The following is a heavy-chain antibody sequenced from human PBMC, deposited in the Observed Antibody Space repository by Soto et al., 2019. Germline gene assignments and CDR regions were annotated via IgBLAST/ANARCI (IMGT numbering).Heavy chain of an antibody. D-gene: IGHD3-22*01. J-gene: IGHJ1*01. V-gene: IGHV1-18*01. CDR1: GYIFTTYG. CDR2: ISGYNGNT. Sequence: GASVKVSCKASGYIFTTYGINWVRQAPGQRLEWMGWISGYNGNTNYAQKLQGRVTMTTDTSTNTAYMELRSLRSDDTAVYFCSRSYYDSSGYYYGAEYFQHWGQGTLVTVSS. CDR3: SRSYYDSSGYYYGAEYFQH.